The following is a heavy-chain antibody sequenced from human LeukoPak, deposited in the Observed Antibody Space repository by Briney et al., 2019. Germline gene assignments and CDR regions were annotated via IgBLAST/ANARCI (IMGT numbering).Heavy chain of an antibody. D-gene: IGHD6-13*01. CDR1: GYSFTSYW. Sequence: ASVKVSCKASGYSFTSYWIQWVRQAPGQGLEWVGLINPSDGSVGYAHRFQGRVTMTRDTSTSIVYMDLSSLRSEDTTVYYCAKAPRNSSTMLHYWGQGTLLTVSS. V-gene: IGHV1-46*01. CDR3: AKAPRNSSTMLHY. CDR2: INPSDGSV. J-gene: IGHJ4*02.